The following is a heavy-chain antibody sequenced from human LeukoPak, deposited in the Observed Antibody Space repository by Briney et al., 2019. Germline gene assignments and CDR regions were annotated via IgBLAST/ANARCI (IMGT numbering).Heavy chain of an antibody. CDR3: AKGAPELRYFDWLLAV. Sequence: GGSLRLSCAASGFTFSSYAMSWVRQVPGKGLEWVSAISGSGGSTYYADSVKGRFTISRDNSKNTLYLQMNSLRAEDTAVYYCAKGAPELRYFDWLLAVWGKGTTVTISS. CDR2: ISGSGGST. V-gene: IGHV3-23*01. J-gene: IGHJ6*04. D-gene: IGHD3-9*01. CDR1: GFTFSSYA.